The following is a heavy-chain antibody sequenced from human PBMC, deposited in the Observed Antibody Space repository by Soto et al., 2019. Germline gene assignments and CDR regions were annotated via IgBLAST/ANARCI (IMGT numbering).Heavy chain of an antibody. CDR3: ARAVVARWAFDI. CDR1: GYSFTSYW. CDR2: IYPGDSDT. Sequence: PGESRESSWYGSGYSFTSYWIGWVRQMPGKGLEWMGIIYPGDSDTRYSPSFQGQVTISADKSISTAYLQWSSLKASDTAMYYCARAVVARWAFDIWGQGTMVTVSS. V-gene: IGHV5-51*01. J-gene: IGHJ3*02. D-gene: IGHD2-15*01.